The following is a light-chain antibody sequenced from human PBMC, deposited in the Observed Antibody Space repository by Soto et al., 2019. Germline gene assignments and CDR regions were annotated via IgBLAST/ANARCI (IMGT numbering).Light chain of an antibody. J-gene: IGKJ5*01. V-gene: IGKV3-20*01. CDR3: QQYGISPWS. Sequence: EDVLTQSPGTLSLSPGERATLSCRASQSVSSSYLAWYQQKPGQAPRLHIYDASSRATGIPDRFSGSGSGTDFTLTISRLEPEDFAVYYCQQYGISPWSFGQGTRLEIK. CDR1: QSVSSSY. CDR2: DAS.